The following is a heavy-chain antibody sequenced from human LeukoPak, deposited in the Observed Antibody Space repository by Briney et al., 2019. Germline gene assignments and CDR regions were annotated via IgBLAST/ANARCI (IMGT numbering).Heavy chain of an antibody. CDR2: IYHSGST. CDR3: ARMQGSGST. J-gene: IGHJ4*02. V-gene: IGHV4-4*02. CDR1: GGSISSSNW. Sequence: SETLSLTFAFSGGSISSSNWWSWVRQPSGKGLEWIGEIYHSGSTNYNPSLKSRVTISVDKSKNQFSLKLSSVPAPDTAVYYCARMQGSGSTWGQGTLVTVSS. D-gene: IGHD6-19*01.